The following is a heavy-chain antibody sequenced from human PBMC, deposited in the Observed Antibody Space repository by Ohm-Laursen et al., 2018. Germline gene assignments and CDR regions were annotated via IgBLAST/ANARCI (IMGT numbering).Heavy chain of an antibody. Sequence: SLRLSCSASGFTFSSYGMHWVRQAPGKGLEWVAVISYDGSNKYYADSVKGRFTISRDNAKNTVYMQMDSLRAEDRAVYYCARDRKNGDSGYGMDVWGHGTTVTVS. CDR2: ISYDGSNK. D-gene: IGHD4-17*01. J-gene: IGHJ6*02. CDR3: ARDRKNGDSGYGMDV. CDR1: GFTFSSYG. V-gene: IGHV3-30*03.